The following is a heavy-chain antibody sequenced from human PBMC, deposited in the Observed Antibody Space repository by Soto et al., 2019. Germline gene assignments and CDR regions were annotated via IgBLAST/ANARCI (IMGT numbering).Heavy chain of an antibody. Sequence: GSLRLSCAASGFTFSSYTMNWVRQAPGKGLEWVSSISSRSSYIYYADSVKGRFTTSRDNAKISVYLQMNSLRAEDTAVYYCARDQRYDFWSGYYRDYGMDVWGQGTTVTVSS. J-gene: IGHJ6*02. V-gene: IGHV3-21*01. CDR2: ISSRSSYI. CDR1: GFTFSSYT. D-gene: IGHD3-3*01. CDR3: ARDQRYDFWSGYYRDYGMDV.